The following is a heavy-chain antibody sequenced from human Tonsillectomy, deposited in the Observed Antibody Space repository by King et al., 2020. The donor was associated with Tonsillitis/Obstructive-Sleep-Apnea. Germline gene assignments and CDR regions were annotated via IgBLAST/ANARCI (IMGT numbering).Heavy chain of an antibody. V-gene: IGHV1-69*01. D-gene: IGHD2-2*01. CDR1: GGTFSSYA. CDR2: IIPIFGTA. Sequence: QVQLVESGAEVKKPGSSVKVSCKASGGTFSSYAISWVRQAPGQGLEWMGGIIPIFGTANYAQKFQGRVTITADESTSTAYMELSSLRSEDTAVYYCVREAQIHIVVVPAATYYFDYWGQGTLVTVSS. J-gene: IGHJ4*02. CDR3: VREAQIHIVVVPAATYYFDY.